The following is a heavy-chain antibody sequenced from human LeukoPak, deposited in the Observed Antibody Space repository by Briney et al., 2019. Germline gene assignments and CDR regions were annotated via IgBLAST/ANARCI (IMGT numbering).Heavy chain of an antibody. D-gene: IGHD3-3*01. CDR3: ARARITIFGVVIADSWYDP. Sequence: GGSLRLSCAASGFTFSSYGMHWVRQAPGKGLEWVAVIWYDGSNKYYADSVKGRFTISRDNSKNTLYLQMNSLRAEDTAVYYCARARITIFGVVIADSWYDPWGQGTLVTVPS. CDR2: IWYDGSNK. J-gene: IGHJ5*02. CDR1: GFTFSSYG. V-gene: IGHV3-33*01.